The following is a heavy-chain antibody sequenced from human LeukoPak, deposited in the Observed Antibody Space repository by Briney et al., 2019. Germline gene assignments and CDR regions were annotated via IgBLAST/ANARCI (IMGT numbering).Heavy chain of an antibody. Sequence: SETLSLTCAVYAGSFSGYYWSWIRQPPGKGLEWIGEINHSGSTNYNPSLKSRVTISVDTSKNQFSLKLSSVTAADTAVYYCARGRMTTVTPNRYYYYGMDVWGQGTTVTVSS. J-gene: IGHJ6*02. CDR2: INHSGST. D-gene: IGHD4-17*01. CDR3: ARGRMTTVTPNRYYYYGMDV. V-gene: IGHV4-34*01. CDR1: AGSFSGYY.